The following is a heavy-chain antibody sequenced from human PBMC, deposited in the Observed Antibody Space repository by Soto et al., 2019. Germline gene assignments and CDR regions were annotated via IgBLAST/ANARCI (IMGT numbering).Heavy chain of an antibody. Sequence: PREALNSSWNRSEYRVTTDWIGGVRQMPGKGLEWMGIIYPGDSDTRYSPSFQGQVTISDDQYISTAYLQWTSPKASDTAMYYCARQGIEFGDYYGMELWGPGP. D-gene: IGHD6-13*01. CDR1: EYRVTTDW. J-gene: IGHJ6*02. CDR3: ARQGIEFGDYYGMEL. V-gene: IGHV5-51*01. CDR2: IYPGDSDT.